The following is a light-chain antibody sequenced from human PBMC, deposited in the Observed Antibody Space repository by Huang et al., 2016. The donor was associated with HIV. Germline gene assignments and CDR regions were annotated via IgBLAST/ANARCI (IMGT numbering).Light chain of an antibody. CDR1: QSVLYSFNNKSY. CDR3: QQYYNTPYT. Sequence: DIVMTQSPDSLAVSLGERATINCKSSQSVLYSFNNKSYLAWYQQKPRQPPTLLIYWASTRESGVPDRLSGSGSGTDFTLTISNLQAADVAVYYCQQYYNTPYTFGQGTKLELK. CDR2: WAS. V-gene: IGKV4-1*01. J-gene: IGKJ2*01.